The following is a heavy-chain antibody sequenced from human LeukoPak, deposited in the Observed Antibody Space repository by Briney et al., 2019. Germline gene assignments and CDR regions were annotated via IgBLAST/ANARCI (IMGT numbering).Heavy chain of an antibody. Sequence: PSQTLSLTCTVSGGSISSGSYCWSWIRQPAGKGLEWIGHIYTSGNTNYNPSLKSRVTISVDKSKNQFSLKLSSVTAADTAVYYCARVQQQLVPYNWFDPWGQGTLVTVSS. CDR1: GGSISSGSYC. CDR3: ARVQQQLVPYNWFDP. V-gene: IGHV4-61*09. D-gene: IGHD6-13*01. J-gene: IGHJ5*02. CDR2: IYTSGNT.